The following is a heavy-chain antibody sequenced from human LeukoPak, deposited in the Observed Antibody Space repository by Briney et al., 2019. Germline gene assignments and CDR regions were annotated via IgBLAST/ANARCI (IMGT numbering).Heavy chain of an antibody. CDR1: GVSINTCCYY. D-gene: IGHD3-9*01. V-gene: IGHV3-48*01. CDR2: INTKSKAI. Sequence: PSETLSLTCDVSGVSINTCCYYWTWIRQAPGQGLEWISFINTKSKAIYYADSVKGRFTISRDNARNLLHLQMNSLRAEDTALYFCVRDQDWAFDYWGQGTLVTVSS. CDR3: VRDQDWAFDY. J-gene: IGHJ4*02.